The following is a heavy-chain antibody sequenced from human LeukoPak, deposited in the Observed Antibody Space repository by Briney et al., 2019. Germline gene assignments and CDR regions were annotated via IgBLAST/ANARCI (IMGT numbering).Heavy chain of an antibody. CDR2: IYYSGST. V-gene: IGHV4-59*01. Sequence: SETLSLTCTVSGGSIFSYSWSWIRQPPGKGLEWSGNIYYSGSTNYNPSLKSRVTMSVDASEKQFSLKLKSVTAADTAVYYCVRDTYYYGSGSPLVGFDYWGQGTLVTVSS. CDR3: VRDTYYYGSGSPLVGFDY. D-gene: IGHD3-10*01. CDR1: GGSIFSYS. J-gene: IGHJ4*02.